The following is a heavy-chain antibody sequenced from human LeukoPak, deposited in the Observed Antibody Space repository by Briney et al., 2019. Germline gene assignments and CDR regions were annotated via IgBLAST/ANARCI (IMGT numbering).Heavy chain of an antibody. Sequence: GGSLRLSCAASGFTFSSYWMHWVRQAPGKGLVWVSRINSDGSSTSYADSVKGRFTISRDNAKNTLYLQMNSLRAGDTAVYYCARGHTFGGVIVNWGQGTLVTVSS. J-gene: IGHJ4*02. CDR1: GFTFSSYW. V-gene: IGHV3-74*01. CDR3: ARGHTFGGVIVN. CDR2: INSDGSST. D-gene: IGHD3-16*01.